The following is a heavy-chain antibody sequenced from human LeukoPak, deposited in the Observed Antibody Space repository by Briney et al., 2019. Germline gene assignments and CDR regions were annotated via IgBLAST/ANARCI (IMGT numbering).Heavy chain of an antibody. D-gene: IGHD1-1*01. CDR2: INPSGGST. CDR1: GYTFTSYY. Sequence: ASVKVSCKASGYTFTSYYMHWVRQAPGQGLEWMGIINPSGGSTSYAQKFQGRVTMTEDTSTDTAYMELSSLRSEDTAVYYCATTVSMALDYWGQGTLVTVSS. J-gene: IGHJ4*02. V-gene: IGHV1-46*01. CDR3: ATTVSMALDY.